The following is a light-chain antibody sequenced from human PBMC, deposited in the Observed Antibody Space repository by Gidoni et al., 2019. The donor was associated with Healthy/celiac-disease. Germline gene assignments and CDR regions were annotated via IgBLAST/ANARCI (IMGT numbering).Light chain of an antibody. CDR1: SSDVGGYNY. Sequence: QPALTQPRSVSGSPGQSVTISCTGTSSDVGGYNYVSWYQQHPGKAPKLMIYDVSKRPSGVPDRFSGSKSGNTASLTISGLQAEDEADYYCCSYAGSYTHWVFGGGTKLTVL. V-gene: IGLV2-11*01. J-gene: IGLJ3*02. CDR2: DVS. CDR3: CSYAGSYTHWV.